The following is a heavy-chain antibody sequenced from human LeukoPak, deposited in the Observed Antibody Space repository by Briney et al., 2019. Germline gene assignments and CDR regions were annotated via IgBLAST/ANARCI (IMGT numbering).Heavy chain of an antibody. Sequence: PGGSLRLSCAASGFTFSSYSMNWVRQAPGKGLEWVSYISSSSSTIYYADSVKGRFTISRDNAKNSLYLQMNSLRDEDTAVYYCARDFEYSSSSGTFDIWGQGTVVTVSS. D-gene: IGHD6-6*01. J-gene: IGHJ3*02. V-gene: IGHV3-48*02. CDR2: ISSSSSTI. CDR1: GFTFSSYS. CDR3: ARDFEYSSSSGTFDI.